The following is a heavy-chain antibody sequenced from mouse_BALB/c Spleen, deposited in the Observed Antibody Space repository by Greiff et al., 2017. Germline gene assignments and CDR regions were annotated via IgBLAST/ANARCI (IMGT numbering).Heavy chain of an antibody. Sequence: QVQLQQSGAELVKPGASVKLSCKASGYTFTSYYMYWVKQRPGQGLEWIGEINPSNGGTNFNEKFKSKATLTVDKSSSTAYMQLSSLTSEDSAVYYCTRSGLLRWDAMDYWGQGTSVTVSS. V-gene: IGHV1S81*02. CDR3: TRSGLLRWDAMDY. CDR1: GYTFTSYY. J-gene: IGHJ4*01. CDR2: INPSNGGT. D-gene: IGHD1-1*01.